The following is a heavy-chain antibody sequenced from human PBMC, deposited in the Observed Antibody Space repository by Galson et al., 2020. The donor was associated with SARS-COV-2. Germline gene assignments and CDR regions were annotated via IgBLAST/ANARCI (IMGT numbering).Heavy chain of an antibody. D-gene: IGHD6-19*01. CDR2: INPNSGGT. V-gene: IGHV1-2*02. Sequence: ASVKVSCKASGYTFTGYYMHWVRQAPGQGLEWMGWINPNSGGTNYAQKFQGRVTMTRDTSISTAYMELSRLRSDDTAVYYCARDEARGNPIAVAGTGGDYWGQGTLVTVSS. CDR3: ARDEARGNPIAVAGTGGDY. J-gene: IGHJ4*02. CDR1: GYTFTGYY.